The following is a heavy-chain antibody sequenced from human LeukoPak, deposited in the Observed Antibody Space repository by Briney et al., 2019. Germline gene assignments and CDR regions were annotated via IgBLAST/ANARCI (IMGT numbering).Heavy chain of an antibody. D-gene: IGHD1-26*01. CDR3: ARTGGSFYFYYYVDV. J-gene: IGHJ6*03. V-gene: IGHV4-39*07. CDR1: GGSIRSSGYY. CDR2: VSYTGST. Sequence: SETLSLTCTVPGGSIRSSGYYWGWIRQPPGKGLEWIGSVSYTGSTYYNPSLKSRVTISVDTSKNQFSLKLSSVTAADAAVYYCARTGGSFYFYYYVDVWGKGTTVTVSS.